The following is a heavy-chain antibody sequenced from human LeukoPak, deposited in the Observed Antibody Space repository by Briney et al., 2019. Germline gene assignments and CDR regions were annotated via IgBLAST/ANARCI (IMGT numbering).Heavy chain of an antibody. Sequence: SETLSLTCTVSGGSISSYYWSWIRQPPGKGLEWIGYIYYSGSTNYNPSLKSRVTISVDTSKNQFSPKLSSVTAADTAVYYCARVDGSGSYSRFDPWGQGTLVTVSS. V-gene: IGHV4-59*01. CDR2: IYYSGST. D-gene: IGHD3-10*01. J-gene: IGHJ5*02. CDR1: GGSISSYY. CDR3: ARVDGSGSYSRFDP.